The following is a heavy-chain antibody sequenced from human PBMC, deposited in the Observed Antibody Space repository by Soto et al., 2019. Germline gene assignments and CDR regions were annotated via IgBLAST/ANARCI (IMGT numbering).Heavy chain of an antibody. CDR1: GCTFSSDY. D-gene: IGHD2-2*03. J-gene: IGHJ4*02. V-gene: IGHV3-7*01. CDR3: ARYAWRRDGFFDY. CDR2: IEEDGSEI. Sequence: LRLPCAAPGCTFSSDYMIWVRQAPGKGLEWVANIEEDGSEIHYVDAVKGRFTISRDNAKNSLSLQMNSLRVEDTAVYYCARYAWRRDGFFDYWSQGTLVTVSS.